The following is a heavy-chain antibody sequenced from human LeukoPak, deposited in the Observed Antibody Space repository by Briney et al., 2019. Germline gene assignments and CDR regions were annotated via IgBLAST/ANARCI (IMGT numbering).Heavy chain of an antibody. J-gene: IGHJ4*02. CDR2: INGSGGST. CDR3: AKSWCYDSSGYYPFDY. D-gene: IGHD3-22*01. CDR1: GFTFSSCA. Sequence: GGSLRLSCAASGFTFSSCAMSWVRQAPGKGLEWVSTINGSGGSTYYADSVKGRFTISRDNSKNTLYLQMNSLRAEDTAVYYCAKSWCYDSSGYYPFDYWGQGTLVTVSS. V-gene: IGHV3-23*01.